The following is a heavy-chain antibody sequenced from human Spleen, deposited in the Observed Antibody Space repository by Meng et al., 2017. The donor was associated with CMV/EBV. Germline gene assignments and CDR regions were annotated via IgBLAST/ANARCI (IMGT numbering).Heavy chain of an antibody. J-gene: IGHJ6*02. D-gene: IGHD6-13*01. Sequence: GSLRLSCAVYGWSFSGYYWSWIRQPPGKGLEWIGEINHSGSTNYNPTLKSRVTISVDTYKNQFSLKLSSVTAAATAVYYCARGGRRQQLVVSRYYGMDVWGQGTTVTVSS. CDR2: INHSGST. CDR1: GWSFSGYY. CDR3: ARGGRRQQLVVSRYYGMDV. V-gene: IGHV4-34*01.